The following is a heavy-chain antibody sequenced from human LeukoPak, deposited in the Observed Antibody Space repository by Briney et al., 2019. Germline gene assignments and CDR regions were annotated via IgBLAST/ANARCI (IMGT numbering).Heavy chain of an antibody. CDR1: GGSISSSSYY. D-gene: IGHD3-9*01. J-gene: IGHJ3*02. Sequence: SETLSLTCTVSGGSISSSSYYWGWIRQPPGKGLEWIGSIYYSGSTYYNPSLKSRVTISVDTSKNQFSLKLSSVTAAETAVYYCASPFYDNLTGSFPFDIWGQGTMVTVSS. CDR3: ASPFYDNLTGSFPFDI. V-gene: IGHV4-39*01. CDR2: IYYSGST.